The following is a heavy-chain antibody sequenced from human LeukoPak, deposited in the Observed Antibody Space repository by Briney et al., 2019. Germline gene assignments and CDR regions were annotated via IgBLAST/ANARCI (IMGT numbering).Heavy chain of an antibody. CDR2: IKSDGSSI. D-gene: IGHD4-23*01. CDR3: ARDLDFGGYSNFDY. V-gene: IGHV3-74*03. CDR1: GFTFSSYW. J-gene: IGHJ4*02. Sequence: GGSLRLSCAASGFTFSSYWMGWVRQAHGKGLVWVSRIKSDGSSIMYADSVKGRFTISRDNAKSTLYLQMNSLRAEDTAVYYCARDLDFGGYSNFDYWGQGTLVTASS.